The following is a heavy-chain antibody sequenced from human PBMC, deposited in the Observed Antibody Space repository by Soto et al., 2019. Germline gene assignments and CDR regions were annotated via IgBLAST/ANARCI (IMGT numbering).Heavy chain of an antibody. CDR1: GDSVSKYY. CDR3: ARSPAYGDYANLDT. V-gene: IGHV4-4*07. CDR2: IHSTRSP. D-gene: IGHD4-17*01. Sequence: LSLTCTVSGDSVSKYYWNWIRQPAGKGLEWIGRIHSTRSPNYNPSLKSRVTMSVDTSKNQFSLKLNLTSVTAADTAVYYCARSPAYGDYANLDTWGEGTLVTVSS. J-gene: IGHJ5*02.